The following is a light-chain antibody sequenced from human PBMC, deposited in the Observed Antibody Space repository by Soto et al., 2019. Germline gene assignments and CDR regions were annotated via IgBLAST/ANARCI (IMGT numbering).Light chain of an antibody. V-gene: IGKV3-15*01. Sequence: EVLMTQSPATRSVSPGERVTLSCTASQSVSGNLAWYQQKPGQAPRLLIHGASTRATDIPARFSGSGSGTEFTLTITSLQSEDFAVYYCQQYHNWPPGLTFGGGTKVDIK. CDR3: QQYHNWPPGLT. CDR1: QSVSGN. CDR2: GAS. J-gene: IGKJ4*01.